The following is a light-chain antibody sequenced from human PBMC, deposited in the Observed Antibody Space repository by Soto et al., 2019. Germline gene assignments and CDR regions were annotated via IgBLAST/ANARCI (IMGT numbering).Light chain of an antibody. Sequence: QSVLTQPASVSGSPGQSITISCTGTSSDVGGYNYVSWYQQHPGKAPKFMTYDVSNRPSGVSNRFSGSKSGNTASLTISGLQAEDEADYYCSSYAGSSTSVFGGGTKVTVL. CDR2: DVS. V-gene: IGLV2-14*01. CDR3: SSYAGSSTSV. CDR1: SSDVGGYNY. J-gene: IGLJ2*01.